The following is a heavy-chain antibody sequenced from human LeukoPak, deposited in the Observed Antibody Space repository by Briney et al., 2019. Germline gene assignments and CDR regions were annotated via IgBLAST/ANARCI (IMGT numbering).Heavy chain of an antibody. CDR2: INRDGSEK. CDR3: ARGSSGSFDF. CDR1: GFTFSSYW. V-gene: IGHV3-7*04. J-gene: IGHJ4*02. Sequence: PGGSLRLSCAASGFTFSSYWMTWVRPAPGKGLEWVANINRDGSEKYYVDSVKGRFTFSRDNAKNSVSLQMNSLRAEDTAVYYCARGSSGSFDFWGQGTLVTVSS. D-gene: IGHD6-6*01.